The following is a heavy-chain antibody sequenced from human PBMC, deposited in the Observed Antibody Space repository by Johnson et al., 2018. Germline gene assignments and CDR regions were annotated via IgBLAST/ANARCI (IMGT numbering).Heavy chain of an antibody. CDR1: GASISSSY. V-gene: IGHV4-59*01. CDR3: ATMKYFYCYVTSFNI. D-gene: IGHD5-18*01. J-gene: IGHJ3*02. CDR2: VYYSGIT. Sequence: QVQLQESGPGLVKPSETLSLTCTVSGASISSSYWSWIRQPPGKGLEWIGYVYYSGITNYNPSLKGRVSISLDMSNNRFSLKLTSLTTADTAVYYCATMKYFYCYVTSFNIWGHGTMVTVSS.